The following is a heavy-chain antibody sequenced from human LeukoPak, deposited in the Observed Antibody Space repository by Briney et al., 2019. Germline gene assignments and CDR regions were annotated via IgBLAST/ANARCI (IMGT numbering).Heavy chain of an antibody. J-gene: IGHJ4*02. V-gene: IGHV3-43*02. CDR1: GFTFSSNA. D-gene: IGHD3-16*01. CDR3: AKESGKFDD. Sequence: GRSLRLSCAASGFTFSSNAMHWVRQAPGKGLEWVSLISGDGGSTFYADSVKGRFSISRDNSKNSLYLQMNSLRTEDTAMYYCAKESGKFDDWGQGTLVAVSS. CDR2: ISGDGGST.